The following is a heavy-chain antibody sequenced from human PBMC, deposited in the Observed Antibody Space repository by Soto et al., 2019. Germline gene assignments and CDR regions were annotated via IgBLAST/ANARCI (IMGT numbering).Heavy chain of an antibody. D-gene: IGHD3-22*01. CDR1: GFTFRSYA. CDR3: VRSMIIVVRLIGLGY. J-gene: IGHJ4*01. Sequence: GGSLRLSCGASGFTFRSYAMHWVRQTQGKGLEWVAVISYDGSNKHYADSVKGRFSISRDNAKNMLYLQMDSLSSEDTAVYYCVRSMIIVVRLIGLGYWGHGTLVTVSS. V-gene: IGHV3-30-3*01. CDR2: ISYDGSNK.